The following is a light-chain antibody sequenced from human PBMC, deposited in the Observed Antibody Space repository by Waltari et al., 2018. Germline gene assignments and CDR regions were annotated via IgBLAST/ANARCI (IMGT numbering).Light chain of an antibody. CDR1: ALPKTY. CDR3: YSTDSSGNHRV. J-gene: IGLJ2*01. V-gene: IGLV3-10*01. CDR2: DDS. Sequence: SYELPQPPSGSVSPGPTARLPCPEEALPKTYSYLHQQKSGQAPMLVIYDDSKRSSGIPERFSGSSAGTMATLTISGDQVEDEADYYCYSTDSSGNHRVFGGGTKVTVL.